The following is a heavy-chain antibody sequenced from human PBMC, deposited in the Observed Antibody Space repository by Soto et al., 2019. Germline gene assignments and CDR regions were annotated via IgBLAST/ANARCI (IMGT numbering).Heavy chain of an antibody. D-gene: IGHD2-15*01. J-gene: IGHJ4*02. Sequence: ASVKVSCKASGGTFSSYAISWVRQAPGQGLEWMGGIIPIFGTANYAQKFQGRVTITADESTSTAYMELSSLRSEDTAVYYCARSSSNCSGGSCESLDYWGQGTLVTVS. CDR1: GGTFSSYA. CDR3: ARSSSNCSGGSCESLDY. CDR2: IIPIFGTA. V-gene: IGHV1-69*13.